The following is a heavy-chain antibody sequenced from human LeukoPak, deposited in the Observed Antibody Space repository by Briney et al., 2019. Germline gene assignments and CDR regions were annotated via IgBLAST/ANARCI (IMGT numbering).Heavy chain of an antibody. CDR1: GYTFTGYY. V-gene: IGHV1-2*02. CDR2: INPNSGGT. CDR3: ARAGGEAAASTEEIDY. J-gene: IGHJ4*02. D-gene: IGHD6-13*01. Sequence: ASVKVSCKASGYTFTGYYMHWVRQAPGQGLEWMGWINPNSGGTNYAQKFQGRVTMTRDTSISTAYMELSRLRSDDTAVYYCARAGGEAAASTEEIDYWGQGTLVTVSS.